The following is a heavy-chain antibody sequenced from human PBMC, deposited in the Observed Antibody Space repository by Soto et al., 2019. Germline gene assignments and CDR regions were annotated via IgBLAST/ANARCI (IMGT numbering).Heavy chain of an antibody. CDR3: ARDPLRYFDWLAPTNNWFDP. J-gene: IGHJ5*02. CDR2: INAGNGNT. D-gene: IGHD3-9*01. CDR1: GYTFTSYY. Sequence: ASVKVSCKASGYTFTSYYMHWVRQAPGQRLEWMGWINAGNGNTKYSQKFQGRVTITRDTSASTAYMELSSLRSEDTAVYYCARDPLRYFDWLAPTNNWFDPWGQGTLVTVSS. V-gene: IGHV1-3*01.